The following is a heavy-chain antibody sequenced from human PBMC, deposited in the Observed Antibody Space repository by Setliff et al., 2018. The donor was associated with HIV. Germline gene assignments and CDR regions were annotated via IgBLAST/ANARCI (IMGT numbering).Heavy chain of an antibody. CDR1: GFNVTSNY. CDR2: IQHDGTT. V-gene: IGHV3-66*01. J-gene: IGHJ4*02. Sequence: PGGSLRLSCATSGFNVTSNYMNWVRQAPGRGLEWVSGIQHDGTTYYADSVKGRFSVSRDMSRNILYLQMHGLTAEDSALYYCARETGQFLLWGPGTLVTVSS. CDR3: ARETGQFLL. D-gene: IGHD2-21*01.